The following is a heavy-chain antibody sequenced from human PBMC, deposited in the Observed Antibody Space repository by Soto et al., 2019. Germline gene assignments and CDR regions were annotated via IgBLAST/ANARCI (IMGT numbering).Heavy chain of an antibody. Sequence: GGSLRLSCAASGFTFRRYSMHWVRQVPGKGLEWVSRISGSGGSTYYADSVKGRFTISRDNSKNTLYLQMNSLRAEDTAVYYCAKLTGTLAPYYYYYGMDVWGQGTTVTVSS. CDR3: AKLTGTLAPYYYYYGMDV. D-gene: IGHD1-20*01. CDR2: ISGSGGST. CDR1: GFTFRRYS. V-gene: IGHV3-23*01. J-gene: IGHJ6*02.